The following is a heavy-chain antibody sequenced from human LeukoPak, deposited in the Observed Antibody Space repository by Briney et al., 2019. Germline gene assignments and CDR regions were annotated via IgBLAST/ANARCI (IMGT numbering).Heavy chain of an antibody. CDR1: GGSISSYY. D-gene: IGHD2-15*01. CDR2: IYYSGST. J-gene: IGHJ5*02. CDR3: ARAVVVAATVKWFDP. V-gene: IGHV4-59*01. Sequence: SETLSLTCTVSGGSISSYYWSWTRQSPGKGLEWIGYIYYSGSTNYNPSLKSRVTMSVDTSKNHFSLKVSSVTAADTAVYYCARAVVVAATVKWFDPWGQGTLVTVSS.